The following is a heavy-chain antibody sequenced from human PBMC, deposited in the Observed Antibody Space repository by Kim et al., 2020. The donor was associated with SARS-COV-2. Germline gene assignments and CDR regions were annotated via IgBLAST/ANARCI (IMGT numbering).Heavy chain of an antibody. V-gene: IGHV4-4*07. J-gene: IGHJ4*02. Sequence: SETLSLTCAVSGDSISNYYWSWLRQSAGKGLEWIGRIYTSGSTNYNPSLKSRVTMSVDTSNNHFSLNLYSVTAADTAVYFCARDSGWIDYWGQGTLVTVSS. CDR1: GDSISNYY. CDR2: IYTSGST. CDR3: ARDSGWIDY. D-gene: IGHD6-19*01.